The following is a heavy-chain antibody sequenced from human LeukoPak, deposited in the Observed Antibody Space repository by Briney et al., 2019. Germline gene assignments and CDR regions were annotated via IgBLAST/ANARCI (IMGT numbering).Heavy chain of an antibody. CDR1: GYTFTGYY. CDR2: INPNSGGT. CDR3: ARVDRYYYDSSGYHGAFDI. V-gene: IGHV1-2*02. D-gene: IGHD3-22*01. Sequence: GASVKVSCKASGYTFTGYYMHWVRQAPGQGLEWMGWINPNSGGTNYAQKFQGRVTMTRDTSISTAYMELSRLRSDDTAVYYCARVDRYYYDSSGYHGAFDIWGQGTMVTVSS. J-gene: IGHJ3*02.